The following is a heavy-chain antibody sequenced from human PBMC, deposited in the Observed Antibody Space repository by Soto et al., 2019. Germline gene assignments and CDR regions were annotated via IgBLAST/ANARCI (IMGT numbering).Heavy chain of an antibody. CDR1: GYPFIAYS. Sequence: QVQLVQSGAEVKKPGASVKVSCKASGYPFIAYSITWVRQAPGQRPEWLGWIYPYNRKTRYAEKFQGRVTMTTDTYTTTAYLVLKSLRSDDTAVYYCARDQGGDGDNLISPLAADFWGRGTLVTVSS. D-gene: IGHD4-17*01. CDR3: ARDQGGDGDNLISPLAADF. J-gene: IGHJ4*01. V-gene: IGHV1-18*01. CDR2: IYPYNRKT.